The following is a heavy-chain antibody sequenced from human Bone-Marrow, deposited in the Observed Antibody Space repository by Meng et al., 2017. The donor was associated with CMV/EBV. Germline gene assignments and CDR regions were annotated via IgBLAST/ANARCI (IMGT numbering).Heavy chain of an antibody. CDR1: GYTFTSYG. Sequence: ASVKVSCKASGYTFTSYGISWVRQAPGQGLEWMGWISAYNGNTNYAHKLQGRVTMTTDTSTSTAYMELRSLRSDDTAVYYCARVGPVVFRIHKWFDPWGQGTLVTFSS. D-gene: IGHD2-15*01. CDR2: ISAYNGNT. J-gene: IGHJ5*02. CDR3: ARVGPVVFRIHKWFDP. V-gene: IGHV1-18*01.